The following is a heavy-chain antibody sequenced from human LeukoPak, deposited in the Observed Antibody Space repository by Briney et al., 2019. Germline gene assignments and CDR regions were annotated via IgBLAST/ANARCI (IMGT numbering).Heavy chain of an antibody. J-gene: IGHJ5*02. CDR2: INPNSGGT. Sequence: GASVKVSCKASGYTFTGHYMHWVRQAPGQGLEWMGWINPNSGGTNYAQKFQGRVTMTRDTSISTAYMELSRLRSDDTAVYYCARDRSSGYNWFDPWGQGTLVTVSS. D-gene: IGHD6-19*01. CDR3: ARDRSSGYNWFDP. CDR1: GYTFTGHY. V-gene: IGHV1-2*02.